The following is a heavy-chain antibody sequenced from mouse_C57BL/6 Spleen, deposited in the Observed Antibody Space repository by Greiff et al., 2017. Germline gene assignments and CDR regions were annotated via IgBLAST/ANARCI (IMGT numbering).Heavy chain of an antibody. CDR1: GFTFSSYT. D-gene: IGHD2-4*01. J-gene: IGHJ4*01. V-gene: IGHV5-9*01. CDR2: ISGGGGNT. Sequence: EVHLVESGGGLVKPGGSLKLSCAASGFTFSSYTMSWVRQTPEKRLEWVATISGGGGNTYYPDSVKGRFTISRDNAKNTLYLQMSSRRSEDTALYYCARHGSDYEGGAMDYWGQGTSVTVSS. CDR3: ARHGSDYEGGAMDY.